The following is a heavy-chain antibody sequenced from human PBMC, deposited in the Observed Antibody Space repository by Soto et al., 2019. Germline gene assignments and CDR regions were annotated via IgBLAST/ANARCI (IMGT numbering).Heavy chain of an antibody. V-gene: IGHV1-2*04. CDR1: Y. CDR3: ARDSGYDLDYYYYMDV. Sequence: YLQSLYHSQRQGLEWMGWINPNSGGTNYAQKFQGWVTMTRDTSISTAYMELSRLRSDDTAVYYCARDSGYDLDYYYYMDVWGKGTTVTVSS. D-gene: IGHD5-12*01. CDR2: INPNSGGT. J-gene: IGHJ6*03.